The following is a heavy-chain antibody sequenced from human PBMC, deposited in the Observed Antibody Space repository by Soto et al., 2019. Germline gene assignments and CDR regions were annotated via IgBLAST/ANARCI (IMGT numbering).Heavy chain of an antibody. D-gene: IGHD3-3*01. J-gene: IGHJ4*01. V-gene: IGHV4-39*01. CDR2: IXXSXTX. Sequence: SETLSLTCTVSGGSISSSSDYWDWIRQPPGKGLXWIXXIXXSXTXXXNXXLKRRVTISVDTSKNQFSLKLTSVTAAETAVYYWARAREGYNFFLDYWGQGTLVTVSS. CDR3: ARAREGYNFFLDY. CDR1: GGSISSSSDY.